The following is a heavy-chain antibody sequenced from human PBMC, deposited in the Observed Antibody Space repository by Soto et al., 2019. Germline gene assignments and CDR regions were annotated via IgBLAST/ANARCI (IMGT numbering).Heavy chain of an antibody. CDR3: ARKLELRGSYYYYYDMDV. D-gene: IGHD1-7*01. Sequence: GXSVKVSCKPSAYSFTDYYMHWVRQAPGQGLEWMGWINPNSGGTNYAQKFQGRVTMTRDTSISTAYMELSRLRSDDTPVYYCARKLELRGSYYYYYDMDVWGQGTTVTVSS. V-gene: IGHV1-2*02. J-gene: IGHJ6*02. CDR2: INPNSGGT. CDR1: AYSFTDYY.